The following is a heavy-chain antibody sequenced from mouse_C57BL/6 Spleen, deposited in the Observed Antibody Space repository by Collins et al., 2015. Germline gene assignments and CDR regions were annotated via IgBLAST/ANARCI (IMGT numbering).Heavy chain of an antibody. CDR2: INLNNGGT. CDR3: ARSVYYGNAWFAY. CDR1: GNTFTDYY. D-gene: IGHD2-1*01. V-gene: IGHV1-26*01. J-gene: IGHJ3*01. Sequence: EVQLQQSGPELVKPGASVKISCKASGNTFTDYYMNWVKQSHGKSLEWIGDINLNNGGTSYNQKFKGKATLTVDKSSSTAYMELRSLTSEDSAVYYCARSVYYGNAWFAYWGQGTLATVSA.